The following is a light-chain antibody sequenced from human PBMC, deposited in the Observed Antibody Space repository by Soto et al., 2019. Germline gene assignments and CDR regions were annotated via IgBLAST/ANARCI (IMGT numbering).Light chain of an antibody. CDR3: HHLYNYPFS. Sequence: DTEMTQSPSTLSASVGDTVTITCRASQSISRYLNWYQQKPGKAPNLLIYVASSLQSEVPSRFSGSGSGTDFTLTITSLQPEDFATYYCHHLYNYPFSFGQGTRLENK. V-gene: IGKV1-39*01. CDR1: QSISRY. CDR2: VAS. J-gene: IGKJ5*01.